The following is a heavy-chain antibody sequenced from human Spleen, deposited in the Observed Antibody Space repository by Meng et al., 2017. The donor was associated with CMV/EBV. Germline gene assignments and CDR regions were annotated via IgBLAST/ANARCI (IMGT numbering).Heavy chain of an antibody. Sequence: SVKVSCKASGGTFSSYAINWVRQAPGQGLEWMGGVIPIFGAAHYAQRFQGRVTITTDESTSTGYMELSSLRSEDTAVYYCARDRDGYHYWGQGTLVTVSS. J-gene: IGHJ4*02. D-gene: IGHD5-24*01. CDR1: GGTFSSYA. V-gene: IGHV1-69*05. CDR3: ARDRDGYHY. CDR2: VIPIFGAA.